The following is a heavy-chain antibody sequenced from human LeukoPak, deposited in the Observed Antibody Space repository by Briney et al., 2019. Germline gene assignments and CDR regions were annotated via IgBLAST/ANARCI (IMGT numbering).Heavy chain of an antibody. J-gene: IGHJ4*02. CDR2: IYYSGST. V-gene: IGHV4-39*01. D-gene: IGHD3-3*01. CDR1: GGSISSSSYY. CDR3: ARHTGSWSGYFGPLRY. Sequence: SQTLSLTCTVSGGSISSSSYYWGWIRQPPGKGLEWIESIYYSGSTYYNPSLKSRVTISVDTSKNQFSLKLSSVTAADTAVYYCARHTGSWSGYFGPLRYWGQGTLVTVSS.